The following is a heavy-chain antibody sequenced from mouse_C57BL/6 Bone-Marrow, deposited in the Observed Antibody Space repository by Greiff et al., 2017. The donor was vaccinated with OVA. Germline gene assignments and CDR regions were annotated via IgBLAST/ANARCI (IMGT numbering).Heavy chain of an antibody. J-gene: IGHJ2*01. Sequence: VKLQESGTELVKPGASVKLSCKASGYTFISYWMHWVKQRPGQGLEWIGNINPSNGGTNYNEKFKSKATLTVDKSSSTAYMQLSSLTSEDSAVYYCARWGTLVQYYFDYWGQGTTLTVSS. D-gene: IGHD6-2*01. CDR1: GYTFISYW. CDR3: ARWGTLVQYYFDY. V-gene: IGHV1-53*01. CDR2: INPSNGGT.